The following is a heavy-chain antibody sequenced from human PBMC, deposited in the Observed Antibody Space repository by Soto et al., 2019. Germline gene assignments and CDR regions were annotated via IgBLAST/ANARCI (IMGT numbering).Heavy chain of an antibody. V-gene: IGHV3-48*02. J-gene: IGHJ6*02. CDR2: ITSSSGTI. CDR3: AREMSSTWYGRGDGMDV. CDR1: GLTFSSYS. Sequence: EVQVVESGGGLVQPGGSLRLSCAASGLTFSSYSMNWVRQAPGKGLEWVSYITSSSGTIQYADSVKGRFTISRDNAKKSLYLEMSSLRDEDTAVYYCAREMSSTWYGRGDGMDVWGQGTTVTVSS. D-gene: IGHD6-13*01.